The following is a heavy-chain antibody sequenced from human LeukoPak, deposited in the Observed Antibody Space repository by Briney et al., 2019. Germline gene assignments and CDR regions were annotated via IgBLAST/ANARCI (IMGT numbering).Heavy chain of an antibody. D-gene: IGHD3-22*01. J-gene: IGHJ4*02. CDR3: ARGPEYYDSSGPLFDY. V-gene: IGHV1-2*02. Sequence: GASVKVSCKASGYTFTGYYMHWVRQAPGQGLEWMGWINPNSGGTNYAQKFQGRVTMTRDTSISTAYMELSRLRSDDTAVYYGARGPEYYDSSGPLFDYWGQGTLVTVSS. CDR1: GYTFTGYY. CDR2: INPNSGGT.